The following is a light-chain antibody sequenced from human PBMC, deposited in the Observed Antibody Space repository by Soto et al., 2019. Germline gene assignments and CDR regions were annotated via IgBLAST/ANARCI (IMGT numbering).Light chain of an antibody. J-gene: IGLJ1*01. Sequence: QSVLTQPPSASGTPGQRVTISCSGSSSNIGSNSVNWYQQLPGTAPKLLVYSTSQRPSGVPDRFSGSKSGTSASLAISALQSEDEADYFCAAWDDSLNGLYVFGTGTKPPS. V-gene: IGLV1-44*01. CDR3: AAWDDSLNGLYV. CDR2: STS. CDR1: SSNIGSNS.